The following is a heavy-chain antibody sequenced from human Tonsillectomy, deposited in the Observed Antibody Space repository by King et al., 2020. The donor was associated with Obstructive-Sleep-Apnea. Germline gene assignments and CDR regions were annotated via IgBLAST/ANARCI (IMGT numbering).Heavy chain of an antibody. CDR1: GFSFSTYW. J-gene: IGHJ4*02. D-gene: IGHD6-19*01. V-gene: IGHV3-7*03. CDR2: IRQDGRDM. Sequence: QLVQSGGGLVQPGGSLRLSCVGSGFSFSTYWMTWVRRAPGRGLEWVANIRQDGRDMYYMDSVKGRFTISRDNAKNSVYLQMNSLRTEDTAVYYCATTVMTGYSGCWYGGPRDDWGQGNLVTVSS. CDR3: ATTVMTGYSGCWYGGPRDD.